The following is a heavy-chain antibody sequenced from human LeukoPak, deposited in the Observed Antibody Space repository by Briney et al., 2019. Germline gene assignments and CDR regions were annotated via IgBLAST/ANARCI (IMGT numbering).Heavy chain of an antibody. CDR2: INHSGST. D-gene: IGHD1-14*01. V-gene: IGHV4-34*01. J-gene: IGHJ4*02. CDR1: GGSFSGYY. Sequence: SETLSLTCAVYGGSFSGYYWSWIRQPPGKGLEWIGEINHSGSTNYNPSLKSRVTISVDTSKNQFSLKLSSVTAADTAVYYRAGLPSRGVTEPFDYWGQGTLVTVSS. CDR3: AGLPSRGVTEPFDY.